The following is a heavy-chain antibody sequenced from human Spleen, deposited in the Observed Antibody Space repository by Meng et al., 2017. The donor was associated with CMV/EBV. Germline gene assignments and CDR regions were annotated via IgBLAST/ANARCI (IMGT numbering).Heavy chain of an antibody. V-gene: IGHV3-30-3*01. CDR2: ISYDGSNK. CDR1: GFTFSDHY. D-gene: IGHD3-9*01. CDR3: ERDADYGLLTGPQRGGDF. Sequence: GESLKISCAASGFTFSDHYMDWVRQAPGKGLEWVAVISYDGSNKYYADSVKGRFTISRDNSKNSLYLQMNSLRAEDTAVYYCERDADYGLLTGPQRGGDFWGQGTLVTVSS. J-gene: IGHJ4*02.